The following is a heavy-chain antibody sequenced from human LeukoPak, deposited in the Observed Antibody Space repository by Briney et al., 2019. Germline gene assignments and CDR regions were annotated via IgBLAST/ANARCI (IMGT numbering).Heavy chain of an antibody. CDR3: ARDCGILRTDCGDALDI. Sequence: PGGSLRLSCAASGFTFSSYRMHWVRQAPGKGLEWVANIKQDGSEKYYVDSVKGRFSISRDNARNSLHLQMNSLRAEDTAVYYCARDCGILRTDCGDALDIWGQGTMVTVSS. CDR2: IKQDGSEK. D-gene: IGHD2-21*01. J-gene: IGHJ3*02. V-gene: IGHV3-7*03. CDR1: GFTFSSYR.